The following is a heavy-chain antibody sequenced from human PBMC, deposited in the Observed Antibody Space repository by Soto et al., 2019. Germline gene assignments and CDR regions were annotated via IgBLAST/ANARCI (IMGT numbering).Heavy chain of an antibody. CDR2: IYSGGST. J-gene: IGHJ4*02. CDR1: GFTVSSNY. CDR3: AREGIVGATPSFDY. Sequence: GGSLRLSCAASGFTVSSNYMSWVRQAPGKGLEWVSVIYSGGSTHYADSVKGRFTISRDNSKNTLYLQMNSLRAEDTAVYYCAREGIVGATPSFDYWGQGTLVTVSS. D-gene: IGHD1-26*01. V-gene: IGHV3-66*02.